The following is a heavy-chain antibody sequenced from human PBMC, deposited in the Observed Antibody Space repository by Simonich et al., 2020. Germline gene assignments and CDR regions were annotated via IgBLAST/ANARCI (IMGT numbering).Heavy chain of an antibody. CDR3: ARDRYCSGGSCYYFDY. V-gene: IGHV3-33*01. Sequence: QVQLVESGGGVVQPGRSLRLSCAASGFTFSSYGMNWVRQAPGKGLEWVAVIGYDGSNKYYADSVKGRFTISRDNSKNTLYLQMNSLRAEDTAVYYCARDRYCSGGSCYYFDYWGQGTLVTVSS. CDR2: IGYDGSNK. CDR1: GFTFSSYG. J-gene: IGHJ4*02. D-gene: IGHD2-15*01.